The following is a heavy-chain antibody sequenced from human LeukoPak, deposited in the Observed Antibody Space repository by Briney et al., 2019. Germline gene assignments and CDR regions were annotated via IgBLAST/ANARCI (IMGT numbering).Heavy chain of an antibody. CDR1: GGSISSYY. J-gene: IGHJ4*02. V-gene: IGHV4-4*09. D-gene: IGHD3-3*01. CDR3: ARAAVSRWSFDY. CDR2: IYTSGST. Sequence: SETLSLTCTVSGGSISSYYWSWIRQPPGKGLEWIGYIYTSGSTNYNPSLKSRVTISVDTSKNQFSLKLSSVTAADTAVYYCARAAVSRWSFDYWGQGTLVTASS.